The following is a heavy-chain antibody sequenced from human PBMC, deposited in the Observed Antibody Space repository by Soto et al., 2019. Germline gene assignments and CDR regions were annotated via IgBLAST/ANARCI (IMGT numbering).Heavy chain of an antibody. J-gene: IGHJ4*02. D-gene: IGHD1-20*01. Sequence: PWDTLSLICAVSRASINGVSYYWAWLGLSQGKGPGLIGSDFYTGFTSYTPSLESRVSVSVDTSKSQFSLKLSAVTAADTAVYYCATYQKGYNWNYFDHWGQGALVTVS. CDR1: RASINGVSYY. CDR2: DFYTGFT. CDR3: ATYQKGYNWNYFDH. V-gene: IGHV4-39*01.